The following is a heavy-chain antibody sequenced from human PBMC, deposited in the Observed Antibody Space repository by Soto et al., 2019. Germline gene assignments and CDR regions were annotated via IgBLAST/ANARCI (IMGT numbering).Heavy chain of an antibody. J-gene: IGHJ4*02. CDR3: ARGPPTSCSGGNCYSHYFDY. V-gene: IGHV1-18*01. CDR2: TSAYSGST. D-gene: IGHD2-15*01. Sequence: QVQLVQSGAEVKKPGASVKVSCKASVTTFPTKVFGWCEQPPDQGLNGWGGTSAYSGSTKYAQKLQDRVTMTTDTSTNIAYMELRSLRSDDTAIYYCARGPPTSCSGGNCYSHYFDYWGQGTLVTVSS. CDR1: VTTFPTKV.